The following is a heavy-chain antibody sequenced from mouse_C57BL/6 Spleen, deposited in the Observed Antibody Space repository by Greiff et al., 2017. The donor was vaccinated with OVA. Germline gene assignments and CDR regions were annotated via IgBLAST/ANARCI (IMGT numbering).Heavy chain of an antibody. CDR2: IDPENGDT. CDR3: TAATAKYFDY. Sequence: VQLKQSGAELVRPGASVKLSCTASGFNIKDDYMHWVKQRPEQGLEWIGWIDPENGDTEYASKFQGKATITADTSSNTAYLQLSSLTSEDTAVYYYTAATAKYFDYWGQGTTLTVSS. V-gene: IGHV14-4*01. CDR1: GFNIKDDY. J-gene: IGHJ2*01. D-gene: IGHD1-2*01.